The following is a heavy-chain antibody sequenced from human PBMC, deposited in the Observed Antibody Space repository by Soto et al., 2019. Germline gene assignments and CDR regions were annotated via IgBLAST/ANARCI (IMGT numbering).Heavy chain of an antibody. CDR1: GFTFSSQA. CDR3: AGDGGDTLDF. Sequence: GGSLKLSCAASGFTFSSQAMSWVRQAPGKGLEWVSAISGSGGSTYYADSVKGRFTISRDNSKNTLYLQMNSLRAEDTAVYYCAGDGGDTLDFWGQGTLVTVSS. V-gene: IGHV3-23*01. D-gene: IGHD3-16*01. CDR2: ISGSGGST. J-gene: IGHJ4*02.